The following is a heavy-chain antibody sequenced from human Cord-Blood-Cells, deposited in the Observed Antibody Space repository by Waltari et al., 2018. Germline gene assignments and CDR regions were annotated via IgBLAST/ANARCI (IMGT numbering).Heavy chain of an antibody. CDR2: INHSGST. V-gene: IGHV4-34*01. CDR1: GGSFSGYY. CDR3: ARGGHYGGVPFDP. Sequence: QVQLQQWGAGLLKPSETLSLPCAVYGGSFSGYYWSWIRQPPGKGLEWIGEINHSGSTNYNPSLKSRVTISVDTSKNQFSLKLSSVTAADTAVYYCARGGHYGGVPFDPWGQGTLVTVSS. J-gene: IGHJ5*02. D-gene: IGHD4-17*01.